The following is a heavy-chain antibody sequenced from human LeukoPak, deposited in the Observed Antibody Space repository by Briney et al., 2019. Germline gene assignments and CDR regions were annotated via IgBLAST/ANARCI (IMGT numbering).Heavy chain of an antibody. CDR2: IKQDGSEN. D-gene: IGHD6-6*01. V-gene: IGHV3-7*05. CDR3: ARVDIVPEY. Sequence: PGGSLRLSCAASGFTFSDYWMSWVRQAPGKGLEWVAHIKQDGSENYSVDSVKGRFTISRANARNSLYLQMNSLRAEDTAVYYCARVDIVPEYWGQGTLVTVSS. J-gene: IGHJ4*02. CDR1: GFTFSDYW.